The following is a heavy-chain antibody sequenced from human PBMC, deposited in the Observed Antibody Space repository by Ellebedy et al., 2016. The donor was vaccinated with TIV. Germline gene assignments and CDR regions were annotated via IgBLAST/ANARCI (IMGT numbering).Heavy chain of an antibody. CDR2: IYPSGST. D-gene: IGHD3-22*01. CDR3: ARVNRYYYDSSGYYYDY. J-gene: IGHJ4*02. CDR1: GGSISSSNW. V-gene: IGHV4-4*02. Sequence: SETLSLXCAVSGGSISSSNWCSWVRQPPGKGLEWIGEIYPSGSTNYNPSLKSRVTISVDTSKNQFSLKLSSVTAADTAVYYCARVNRYYYDSSGYYYDYWGQGTLVTVSS.